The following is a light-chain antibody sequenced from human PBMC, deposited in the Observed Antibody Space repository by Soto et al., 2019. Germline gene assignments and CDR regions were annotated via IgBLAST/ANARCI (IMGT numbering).Light chain of an antibody. CDR1: SSDVGRYNY. J-gene: IGLJ2*01. CDR3: SSYTSTSTVV. Sequence: QSVLIQPASVSGSPGQSITISCTGTSSDVGRYNYVSWYQQHPGKAPKLMIFDVDSRPSGVYNRFSGSKSGNTASLTISGLQAEDEADYYCSSYTSTSTVVFGGGTKLTVL. CDR2: DVD. V-gene: IGLV2-14*03.